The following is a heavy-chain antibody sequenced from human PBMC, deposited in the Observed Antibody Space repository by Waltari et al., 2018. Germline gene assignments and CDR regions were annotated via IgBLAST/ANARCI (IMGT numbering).Heavy chain of an antibody. V-gene: IGHV1-46*01. D-gene: IGHD3-3*01. CDR3: AKDYKDIQFLEWLSPDY. CDR1: GYTFTKYY. CDR2: SNPVSGDA. Sequence: QVHLVQSGAEVKKPGASVKVSCKASGYTFTKYYPHWVRQAPGQGLEWVATSNPVSGDAKYAQKFRGRIFVTADTSASTLYMELGSLRSEDTAIYYCAKDYKDIQFLEWLSPDYWGQGTPVTVSS. J-gene: IGHJ4*02.